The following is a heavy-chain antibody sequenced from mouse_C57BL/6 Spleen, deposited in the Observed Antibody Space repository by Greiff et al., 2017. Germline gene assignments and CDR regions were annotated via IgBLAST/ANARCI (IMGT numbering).Heavy chain of an antibody. Sequence: QVQLKESGAELAKPGASVKLSCKASGYTFTSYWMHWVKQRPGQGLEWIGYINPSSGYTKYNQKFKDKATLTADKSSSTAYMQLSSLTYEDSAVYDCATLGYGNYVGWFAYWGQGTLVTVSA. D-gene: IGHD2-1*01. CDR1: GYTFTSYW. CDR2: INPSSGYT. CDR3: ATLGYGNYVGWFAY. J-gene: IGHJ3*01. V-gene: IGHV1-7*01.